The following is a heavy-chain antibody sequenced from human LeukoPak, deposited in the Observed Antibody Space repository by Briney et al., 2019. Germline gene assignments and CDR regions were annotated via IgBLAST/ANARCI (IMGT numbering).Heavy chain of an antibody. CDR1: GGSISSYY. Sequence: SETLSLTCTVSGGSISSYYWSWIRQPPGKGLEWIGYIYYSGSTNYNPSLKSRVTISVDTSKNQFSLKLSSVTAADTAVYYCARGIDSSSRYRITYDYWGQGTLVTVSS. V-gene: IGHV4-59*01. D-gene: IGHD6-13*01. CDR2: IYYSGST. J-gene: IGHJ4*02. CDR3: ARGIDSSSRYRITYDY.